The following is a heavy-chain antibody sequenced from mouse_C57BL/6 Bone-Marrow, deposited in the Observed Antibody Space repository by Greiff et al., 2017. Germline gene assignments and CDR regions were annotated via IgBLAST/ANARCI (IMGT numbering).Heavy chain of an antibody. J-gene: IGHJ4*01. Sequence: EVMLVESGGGLVKPGGSLKLSCAASGFTFSSYAMSWVRQTPEKRLEWVATISDGGSYTYYPDNVKGRLTITRDNTKNNLYLQMSQLKSEDTAMYYWARDPAQATEHYAMDYWGQGTSVTVSS. CDR3: ARDPAQATEHYAMDY. D-gene: IGHD3-2*02. CDR2: ISDGGSYT. V-gene: IGHV5-4*01. CDR1: GFTFSSYA.